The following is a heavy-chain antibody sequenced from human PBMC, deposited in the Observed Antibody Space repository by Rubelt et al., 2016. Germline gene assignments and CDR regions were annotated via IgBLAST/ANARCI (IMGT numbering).Heavy chain of an antibody. D-gene: IGHD3-22*01. V-gene: IGHV4-34*01. CDR2: INYSGRT. J-gene: IGHJ4*02. CDR1: GGSFSGYY. Sequence: QVQLQQWGAGLLKPSETLSLTCAVYGGSFSGYYWSWIRQPPGKGLEWIGEINYSGRTNQNPSLKNRVTISVDTSKNQFSLMVNSGTAADTAVYYWARRGGQSSGFFDFDYWGQGFLVTVSS. CDR3: ARRGGQSSGFFDFDY.